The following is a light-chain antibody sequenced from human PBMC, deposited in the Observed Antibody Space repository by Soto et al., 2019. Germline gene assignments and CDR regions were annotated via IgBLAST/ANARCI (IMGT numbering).Light chain of an antibody. J-gene: IGLJ2*01. CDR2: EVS. CDR3: SSYAGSTTDVV. Sequence: QSVLTQPASVSGSPGQSITISCTGTSSDVGSYDLVSWYQHHPGKAPKVMIYEVSKRPSGLSNRFSASKSGNTASLTISGLQAEDEADYYCSSYAGSTTDVVFGGGTQLTVL. V-gene: IGLV2-23*02. CDR1: SSDVGSYDL.